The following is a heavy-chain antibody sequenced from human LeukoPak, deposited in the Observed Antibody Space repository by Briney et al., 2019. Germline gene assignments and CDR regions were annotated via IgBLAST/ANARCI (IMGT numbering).Heavy chain of an antibody. CDR3: AKGAYDYIEIGYFDS. Sequence: GGSLRLSCAASGFTFSSYAMSWVRQAPGKGLEWVSAISGSGGSTYYADSVKGRFTISRDNSKNTLYLQMNSLRAEDTAIYYCAKGAYDYIEIGYFDSWGQGTLVTVSS. V-gene: IGHV3-23*01. CDR1: GFTFSSYA. D-gene: IGHD5-12*01. J-gene: IGHJ4*02. CDR2: ISGSGGST.